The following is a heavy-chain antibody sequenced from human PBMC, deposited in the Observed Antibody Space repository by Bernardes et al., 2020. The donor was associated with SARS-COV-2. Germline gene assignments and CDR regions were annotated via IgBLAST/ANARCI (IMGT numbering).Heavy chain of an antibody. V-gene: IGHV4-30-4*01. D-gene: IGHD1-1*01. CDR2: ISFSAVS. CDR3: AGGVGHSGLFY. J-gene: IGHJ4*02. Sequence: SETLSLTCSVSGDSITSPNYFWSWVRQPPGNGLEWLGGISFSAVSFYNPSPSVKSRLSMSVDTSKNQLSLILDSVTHADTAVYFCAGGVGHSGLFYWGQGVMVTVSS. CDR1: GDSITSPNYF.